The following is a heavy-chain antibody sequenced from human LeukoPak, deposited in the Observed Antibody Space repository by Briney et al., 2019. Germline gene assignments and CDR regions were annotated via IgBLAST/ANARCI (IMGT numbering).Heavy chain of an antibody. CDR2: IHPSGGST. Sequence: ASVKVSCKASGYTFTSYYMHWVRQAPGQGLEWMGIIHPSGGSTSYAQKFQGRVTMTRDTSTSTLYMELSSLRSEDTAVYYCARGGNGDYDWFDPWGQGTQVTVSS. CDR3: ARGGNGDYDWFDP. J-gene: IGHJ5*02. CDR1: GYTFTSYY. D-gene: IGHD4-17*01. V-gene: IGHV1-46*01.